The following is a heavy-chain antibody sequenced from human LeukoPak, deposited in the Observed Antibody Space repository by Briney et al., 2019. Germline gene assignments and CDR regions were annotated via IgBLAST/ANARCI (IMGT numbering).Heavy chain of an antibody. J-gene: IGHJ4*02. CDR3: AKSGGYGLIDC. CDR1: GGSISSYF. Sequence: PSETLSLTCTVSGGSISSYFWGWIRQPPGKGLEWIGTIYHSGSTYYSPSLKSRVTISIDTSRNQFSLRLNSVTAADTAMYYCAKSGGYGLIDCWGQGTLVTVSS. CDR2: IYHSGST. D-gene: IGHD1-26*01. V-gene: IGHV4-59*04.